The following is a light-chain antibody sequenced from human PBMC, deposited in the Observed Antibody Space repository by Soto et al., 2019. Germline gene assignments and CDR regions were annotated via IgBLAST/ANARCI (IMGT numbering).Light chain of an antibody. CDR1: HGISSY. CDR2: AAS. V-gene: IGKV1-8*01. CDR3: QQYYSYPGT. J-gene: IGKJ4*01. Sequence: AIRMTQSPSSFSASTGDRVTITCRASHGISSYLAWYQQKPGKAPKLLIYAASTLQSGVPSRFSGSGSGTDFTLTISCLQSEDFATYYCQQYYSYPGTFGGGTKVEIK.